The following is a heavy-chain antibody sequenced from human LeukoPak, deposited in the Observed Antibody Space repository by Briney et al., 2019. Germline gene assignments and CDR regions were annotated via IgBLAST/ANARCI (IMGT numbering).Heavy chain of an antibody. CDR2: IYYSGST. CDR3: ARDLSDAAAGTLDY. D-gene: IGHD6-13*01. Sequence: PSETLSLTCTVSGGSISSSSYYWGWIRQPPGKGLEWIGSIYYSGSTYYNPSLKSRVTISVDTSKNQFSLKLSSVTAADTAVYYCARDLSDAAAGTLDYWGQGTLVTVSS. V-gene: IGHV4-39*07. J-gene: IGHJ4*02. CDR1: GGSISSSSYY.